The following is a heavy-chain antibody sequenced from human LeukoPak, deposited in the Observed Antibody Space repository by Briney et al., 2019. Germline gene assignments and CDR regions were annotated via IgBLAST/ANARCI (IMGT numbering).Heavy chain of an antibody. CDR3: ARVLREPYYYYYYYMDV. V-gene: IGHV4-34*01. CDR1: GGSFSGYY. J-gene: IGHJ6*03. Sequence: SETLSLTCAVYGGSFSGYYWSWIRQPPGKGLEWIGEINHSGSTNYNPSLKSRVTISVDTSKNQFSLKLSSVTAADTAVYYCARVLREPYYYYYYYMDVWGKGTTVTVSS. CDR2: INHSGST. D-gene: IGHD1-26*01.